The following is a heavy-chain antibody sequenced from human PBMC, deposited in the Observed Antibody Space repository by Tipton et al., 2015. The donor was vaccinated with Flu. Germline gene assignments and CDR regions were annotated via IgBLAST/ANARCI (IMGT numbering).Heavy chain of an antibody. CDR3: ARHSGSRSYPLDY. CDR1: GGSFSGYY. CDR2: INEDEST. J-gene: IGHJ4*02. Sequence: TLSLTCAVYGGSFSGYYWSWIRQPPGKGLEWIGEINEDESTNYNPSLKGRVTISVDTSKNQFSLKLSSVTAADTAVYYCARHSGSRSYPLDYWGQGTLVTVSS. D-gene: IGHD3-10*01. V-gene: IGHV4-34*01.